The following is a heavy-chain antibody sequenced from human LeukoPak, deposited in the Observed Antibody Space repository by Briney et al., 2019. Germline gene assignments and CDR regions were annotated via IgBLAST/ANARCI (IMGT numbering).Heavy chain of an antibody. J-gene: IGHJ4*02. CDR1: GFTFSSYS. CDR3: GKDLNYGLDY. D-gene: IGHD4-11*01. CDR2: ISSSSSTI. Sequence: GGSLRLSCAASGFTFSSYSINWVRQAPGKGLEWVSYISSSSSTINYADSVKGRFTISRDNAKNSLYLQMNSLRAEDTAVYYCGKDLNYGLDYWGQGTLVTVSS. V-gene: IGHV3-48*01.